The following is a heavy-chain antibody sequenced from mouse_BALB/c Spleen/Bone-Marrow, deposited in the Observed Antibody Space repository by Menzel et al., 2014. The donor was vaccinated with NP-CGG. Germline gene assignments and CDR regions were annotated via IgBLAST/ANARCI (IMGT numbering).Heavy chain of an antibody. CDR1: DFNFKDTY. J-gene: IGHJ2*01. Sequence: VQLQQPGAELVKPGASVKLSCTASDFNFKDTYMHWVNQRPEQGLEWVGRIDPANGNTKYDPKFQGKATITADTSSKTAYLRLSSVTTEDTAVYYCARVQILRSGGLVYWGQGTTLTVSS. CDR3: ARVQILRSGGLVY. V-gene: IGHV14-3*02. D-gene: IGHD5-1-1*01. CDR2: IDPANGNT.